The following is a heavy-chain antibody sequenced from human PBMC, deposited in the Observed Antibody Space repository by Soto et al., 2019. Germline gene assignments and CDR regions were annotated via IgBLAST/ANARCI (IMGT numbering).Heavy chain of an antibody. V-gene: IGHV4-34*01. Sequence: QVQLQQWGAGLLKPSETLSLTCAVYGGSFSGYYWSWIRQPPGKGLEWIGEINHSGSTNYNPSLKSRGTISVATSKNQFSLKLSSVTAADTAVYYCARVRGITPYYMDVWGKGTTVTVSS. CDR3: ARVRGITPYYMDV. CDR1: GGSFSGYY. CDR2: INHSGST. J-gene: IGHJ6*03. D-gene: IGHD3-3*01.